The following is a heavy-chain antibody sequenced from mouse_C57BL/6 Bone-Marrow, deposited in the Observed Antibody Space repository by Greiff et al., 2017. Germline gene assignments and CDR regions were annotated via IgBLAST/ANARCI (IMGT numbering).Heavy chain of an antibody. Sequence: VKLVESGPELVKPGASVKLSCKASGYTFTSYDINWVKQRPGQGLEGIGWIYPRDGSTTYNAKFKGKARLTVDTSSSTAYMELHSLTSEDSAVYFCSRLEFDGSSGNWYFDVWGTGTTVTVSS. CDR3: SRLEFDGSSGNWYFDV. J-gene: IGHJ1*03. CDR2: IYPRDGST. CDR1: GYTFTSYD. V-gene: IGHV1-85*01. D-gene: IGHD1-1*01.